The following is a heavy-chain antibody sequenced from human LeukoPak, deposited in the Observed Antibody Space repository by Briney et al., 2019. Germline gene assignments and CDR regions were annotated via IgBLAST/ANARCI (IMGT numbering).Heavy chain of an antibody. J-gene: IGHJ5*02. V-gene: IGHV1-18*01. CDR3: LRDYSTHGVCYKEDSFDP. Sequence: ASVKVSCKASGYSFTTYGISWVRQAPGQGLEWMGWISPYDGEANYAQNVQGRLTMATDTSTRTAYMELRSLRSDDTAGYDWLRDYSTHGVCYKEDSFDPWGQGTLATVSS. CDR2: ISPYDGEA. D-gene: IGHD2-8*01. CDR1: GYSFTTYG.